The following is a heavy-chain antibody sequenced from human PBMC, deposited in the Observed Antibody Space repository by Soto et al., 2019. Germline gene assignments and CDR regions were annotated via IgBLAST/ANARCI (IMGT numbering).Heavy chain of an antibody. J-gene: IGHJ6*02. CDR2: MNPSSDT. Sequence: ASVKVSCKASGYTSTNLDVNWVRQATGQGLEWMGWMNPSSDTGCAQKFQGRLTMTRNTSTSTAYMELSSLRSEDTAVYYCARDLLGGSYSYYYYGTDVGGQGTRVTVS. V-gene: IGHV1-8*01. CDR3: ARDLLGGSYSYYYYGTDV. CDR1: GYTSTNLD. D-gene: IGHD3-16*01.